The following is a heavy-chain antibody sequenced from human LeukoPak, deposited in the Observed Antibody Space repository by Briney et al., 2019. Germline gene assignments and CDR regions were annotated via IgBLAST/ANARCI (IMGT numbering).Heavy chain of an antibody. J-gene: IGHJ3*02. Sequence: ASVKVSCKASGYTFTGYYMHWVRQATGQGLEWMGWMNPNSGNTGYAQKFQGRVTMTRNTSISTAYMELSSLRSEDTAVYYCARRGINDAFDIWGQGTMVTVSS. CDR1: GYTFTGYY. CDR2: MNPNSGNT. V-gene: IGHV1-8*02. CDR3: ARRGINDAFDI. D-gene: IGHD1-14*01.